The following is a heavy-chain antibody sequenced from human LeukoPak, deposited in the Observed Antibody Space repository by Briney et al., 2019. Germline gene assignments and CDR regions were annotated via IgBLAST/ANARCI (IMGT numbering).Heavy chain of an antibody. CDR2: ISINTDT. V-gene: IGHV3-53*01. J-gene: IGHJ4*02. CDR3: AIAQSWDELFDS. CDR1: GIAVIGNY. Sequence: GGSLTLSCAASGIAVIGNYMSWVRQPPGKGLEWVSFISINTDTFYADSVRGRFTISRDSSKNTLFLQMNSLRDEDSAVYYCAIAQSWDELFDSWGQGTLVTVSA. D-gene: IGHD1-26*01.